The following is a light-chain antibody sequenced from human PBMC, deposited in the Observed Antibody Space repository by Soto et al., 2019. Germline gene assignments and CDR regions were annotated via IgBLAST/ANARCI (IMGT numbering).Light chain of an antibody. Sequence: EIVLTQSPGTLSLSPGERATLSCRASQSVTSSYLAWYQQKPGQAPRLLIYGASSRATGIPDRFSGRGSGTDFTLTISRLEPEDFAVYYCHQYGSSPWTFGQGTTVEIK. V-gene: IGKV3-20*01. CDR2: GAS. CDR3: HQYGSSPWT. CDR1: QSVTSSY. J-gene: IGKJ1*01.